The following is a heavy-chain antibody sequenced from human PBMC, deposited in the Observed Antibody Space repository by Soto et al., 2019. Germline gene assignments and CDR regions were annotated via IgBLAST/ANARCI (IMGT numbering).Heavy chain of an antibody. J-gene: IGHJ4*02. Sequence: WTWIRQYPGKGLEWIGYIFSSGSTNYNPSLRSRVTISRDTSKNQFSLILSSVTAADTAVYYCASINYYDIGGFIDYWGQGTLVTVSS. D-gene: IGHD3-22*01. CDR3: ASINYYDIGGFIDY. CDR2: IFSSGST. V-gene: IGHV4-31*02.